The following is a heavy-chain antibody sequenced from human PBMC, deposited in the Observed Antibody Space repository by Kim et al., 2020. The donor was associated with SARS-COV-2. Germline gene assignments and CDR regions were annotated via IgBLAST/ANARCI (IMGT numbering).Heavy chain of an antibody. Sequence: EDSVKGRFTIPRDNSKNTLYLQMNSLRAEDTAVYYCAKDLGGAQGVFDYWGQGTLVTVSS. D-gene: IGHD3-16*01. CDR3: AKDLGGAQGVFDY. V-gene: IGHV3-33*06. J-gene: IGHJ4*02.